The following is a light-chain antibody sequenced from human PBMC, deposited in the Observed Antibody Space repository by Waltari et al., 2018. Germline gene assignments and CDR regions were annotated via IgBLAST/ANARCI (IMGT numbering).Light chain of an antibody. CDR1: QSISKY. CDR3: QHYESLPVT. V-gene: IGKV3-20*01. CDR2: HAS. J-gene: IGKJ1*01. Sequence: EIVLPPSPGTLSLSQGARAPLSCRASQSISKYLAWYQQKPGQAPRLLIYHASSRAAGIPDRFSGSGSGTDFSLTISRLEPEDFAVYYCQHYESLPVTFGQGTKVEIK.